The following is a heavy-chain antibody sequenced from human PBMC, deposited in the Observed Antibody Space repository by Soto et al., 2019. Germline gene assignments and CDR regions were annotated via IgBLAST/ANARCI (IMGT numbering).Heavy chain of an antibody. CDR2: ISSSSSYI. V-gene: IGHV3-21*01. CDR1: GFTFSSYS. J-gene: IGHJ5*02. D-gene: IGHD2-21*02. Sequence: GGSLRLSCAASGFTFSSYSMNWVRQAPGKGLEWVSSISSSSSYIYYADSVKGRFTISRDNAKNSLYLQMNSLRAEDTAVYYCARDGAVDCGGDCYNWFDPWGQGTLVTVSS. CDR3: ARDGAVDCGGDCYNWFDP.